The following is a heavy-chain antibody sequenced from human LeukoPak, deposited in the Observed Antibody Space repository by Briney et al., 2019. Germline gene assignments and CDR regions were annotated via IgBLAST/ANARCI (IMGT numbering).Heavy chain of an antibody. CDR2: VNGDGSDT. Sequence: GGSLTLSCAASGFTFSSYWMHWVRQAPGKGLVWVSRVNGDGSDTNYADSVKGRFTISRDNAKNMLYLQMNSLRAEDTAVYYCARAIGGNDYWGQGTLLTVSS. V-gene: IGHV3-74*01. CDR1: GFTFSSYW. J-gene: IGHJ4*02. CDR3: ARAIGGNDY. D-gene: IGHD1-26*01.